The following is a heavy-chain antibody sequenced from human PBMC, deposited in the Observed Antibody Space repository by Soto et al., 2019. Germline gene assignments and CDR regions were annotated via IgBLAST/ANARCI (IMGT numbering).Heavy chain of an antibody. D-gene: IGHD2-15*01. Sequence: SETLSLTCTVSSGSISSTIYSWDWIRQPPGKGLEWIGSIFYSGSTYYNPSLKSRVTISVDTSKNQFSLTLTSVTAADTAVYYCPRQCRRVTCHWFVPGGQGTLVTVS. J-gene: IGHJ5*02. CDR3: PRQCRRVTCHWFVP. CDR2: IFYSGST. V-gene: IGHV4-39*01. CDR1: SGSISSTIYS.